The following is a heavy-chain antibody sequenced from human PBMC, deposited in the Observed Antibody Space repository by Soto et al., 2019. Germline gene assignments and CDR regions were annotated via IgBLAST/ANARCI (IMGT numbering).Heavy chain of an antibody. CDR2: MNPNSNNT. D-gene: IGHD3-16*01. CDR3: ASDKGGGYFDY. V-gene: IGHV1-8*01. Sequence: QVQLVQSGAEVKKPGASVKVSCKASGYTFTSYDINWVRQATGQGLEWMGWMNPNSNNTGYAQKFQGRLTMTRNTTISTAYMELSRQKSDGRAVNYCASDKGGGYFDYWGQGTLVTVSS. CDR1: GYTFTSYD. J-gene: IGHJ4*02.